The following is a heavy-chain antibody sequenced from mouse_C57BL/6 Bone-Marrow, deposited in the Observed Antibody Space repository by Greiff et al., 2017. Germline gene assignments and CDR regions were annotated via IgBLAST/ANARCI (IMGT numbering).Heavy chain of an antibody. CDR2: IDPENGDT. Sequence: VQLQQSGAELVRPGASVKLSCTASGFNIKDDYMHWVKQRPEQGLEWIGWIDPENGDTEYASKFQGKATITADTSSNTAYLQLSSLTSEDTAVYYCTTISTMMKSWFAYWGQGTLVTVSA. CDR1: GFNIKDDY. V-gene: IGHV14-4*01. D-gene: IGHD2-4*01. J-gene: IGHJ3*01. CDR3: TTISTMMKSWFAY.